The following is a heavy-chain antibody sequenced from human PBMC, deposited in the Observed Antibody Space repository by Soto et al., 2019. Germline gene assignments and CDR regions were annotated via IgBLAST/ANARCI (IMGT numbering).Heavy chain of an antibody. CDR1: GFTFSSYS. V-gene: IGHV3-21*01. CDR2: ISSSSSYI. J-gene: IGHJ4*02. Sequence: GGSLRLSCAASGFTFSSYSMNWVRQAPGKGLEWVSSISSSSSYIYYADSVKGRFTISRDNAKNSLYLQMNSLRAEDTAVYYCARDLEADYYGSGSSFDYWGQGTLVTVSS. CDR3: ARDLEADYYGSGSSFDY. D-gene: IGHD3-10*01.